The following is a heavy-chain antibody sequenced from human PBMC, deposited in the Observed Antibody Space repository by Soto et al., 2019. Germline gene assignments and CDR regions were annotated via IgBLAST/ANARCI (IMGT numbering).Heavy chain of an antibody. CDR3: ASPRRLFHIVVVPAAEYYFDY. Sequence: SETLSLTCTVSGGSFSSGDYYWSWIRQPPGKGLEWIGYIYYSGSTYYNPSLKSRVTISVDTSKNQFSLKLSSVTAADTAVYYCASPRRLFHIVVVPAAEYYFDYWGQGTLVTVSS. D-gene: IGHD2-2*01. V-gene: IGHV4-30-4*01. J-gene: IGHJ4*02. CDR1: GGSFSSGDYY. CDR2: IYYSGST.